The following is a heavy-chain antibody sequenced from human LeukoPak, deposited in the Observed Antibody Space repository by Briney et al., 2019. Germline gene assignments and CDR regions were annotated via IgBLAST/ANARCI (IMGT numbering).Heavy chain of an antibody. V-gene: IGHV3-48*04. J-gene: IGHJ4*02. CDR2: ISSTSSTI. CDR1: GFTFSNAW. D-gene: IGHD5-18*01. Sequence: GGSLRLSCAASGFTFSNAWMNWVRQAPGKGLEWVSYISSTSSTIYYTDSVKGRFTISRDNAKNSLYLQMNSLRAEDTAVYYCARDGDTAMGHWGQGTLVTVSS. CDR3: ARDGDTAMGH.